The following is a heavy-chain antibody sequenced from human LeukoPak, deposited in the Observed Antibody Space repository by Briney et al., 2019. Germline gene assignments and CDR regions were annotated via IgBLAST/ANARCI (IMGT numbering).Heavy chain of an antibody. V-gene: IGHV4-38-2*02. CDR3: ARHMDPTYYDILTGYRPKYNWFDP. D-gene: IGHD3-9*01. CDR1: GYSISSGYY. CDR2: IYHSGST. Sequence: SETLSLTCTVSGYSISSGYYWGWIRQPPGKGLEWIGSIYHSGSTYYNPSLKSRVTISVDTSKNQFSLKLSSVTAADTAVYYCARHMDPTYYDILTGYRPKYNWFDPWGQGTLVTVSS. J-gene: IGHJ5*02.